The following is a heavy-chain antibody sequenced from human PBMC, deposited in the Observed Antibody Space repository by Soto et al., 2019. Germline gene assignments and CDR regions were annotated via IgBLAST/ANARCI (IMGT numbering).Heavy chain of an antibody. CDR3: ARTFYGDYGDPFDY. J-gene: IGHJ4*02. Sequence: QITLRESGPTLVKPTQTLTLTCNFSGFSLTTSGVGVGWVRQPPGKALEWLASIYWDGDLHYSPSLRSRLTGTEDTSNNQVVPTMPNMDPLDTATYYCARTFYGDYGDPFDYWGQGTLLTVSS. V-gene: IGHV2-5*02. CDR1: GFSLTTSGVG. CDR2: IYWDGDL. D-gene: IGHD4-17*01.